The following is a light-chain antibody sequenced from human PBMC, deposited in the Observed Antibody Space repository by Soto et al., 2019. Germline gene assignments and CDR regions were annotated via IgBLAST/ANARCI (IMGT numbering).Light chain of an antibody. CDR1: QSVSNNY. V-gene: IGKV3-20*01. CDR3: QQFTSYPLT. Sequence: EIVMTQSPATLSVSPGERATLSCRTSQSVSNNYLAWYQQKPGQAPRLLIYGASSRATGIPDRFSGGGSGTDFTLTISRLEPEDFAVYYCQQFTSYPLTFGGGTKVEIK. J-gene: IGKJ4*01. CDR2: GAS.